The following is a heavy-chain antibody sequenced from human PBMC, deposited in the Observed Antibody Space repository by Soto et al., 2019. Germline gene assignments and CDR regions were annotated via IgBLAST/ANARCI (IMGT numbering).Heavy chain of an antibody. CDR1: GFSITDFA. CDR2: ISGGLSTT. D-gene: IGHD2-15*01. J-gene: IGHJ6*02. Sequence: GGSLRLSCAASGFSITDFAISWVRLAPRKGLEWVATISGGLSTTFYADSVKGRFTISRDTSSNTLYLQLNSLRDDDAAMYYCAKDQQPEGPSFFFSPVSTPDGMDVWGQGTTVTVSS. CDR3: AKDQQPEGPSFFFSPVSTPDGMDV. V-gene: IGHV3-23*01.